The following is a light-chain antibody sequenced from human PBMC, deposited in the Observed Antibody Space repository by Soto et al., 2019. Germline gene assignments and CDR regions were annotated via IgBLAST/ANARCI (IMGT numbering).Light chain of an antibody. J-gene: IGKJ1*01. V-gene: IGKV1-5*01. CDR2: DVS. CDR1: QNIERW. Sequence: DIHMTQSPSTVSASVGDRVIITCRASQNIERWQAWYQQKPGKAPQLLLYDVSSLQRGVPSRFSGSGSATELIITISDLQPDDFETYYGQQYQSDTWTFGQGTKVDIK. CDR3: QQYQSDTWT.